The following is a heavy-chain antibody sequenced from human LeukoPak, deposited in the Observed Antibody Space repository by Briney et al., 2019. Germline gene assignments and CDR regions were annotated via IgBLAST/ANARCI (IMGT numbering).Heavy chain of an antibody. CDR1: GFTFSSYA. D-gene: IGHD3-9*01. CDR2: ISRSGDST. V-gene: IGHV3-23*01. CDR3: AKDGDILTGYSYYFDY. Sequence: GGSLRLSCAASGFTFSSYAVSWVRQAPGKGLEWVSAISRSGDSTYYADSVKGRFTISRDNSKNTLFLQMNSLRADDTAVYYCAKDGDILTGYSYYFDYWGQGTLVTVSS. J-gene: IGHJ4*02.